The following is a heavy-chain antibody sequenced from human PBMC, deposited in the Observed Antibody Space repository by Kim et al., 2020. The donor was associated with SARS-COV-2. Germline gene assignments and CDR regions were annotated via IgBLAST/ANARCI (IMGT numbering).Heavy chain of an antibody. CDR1: GFTFRTYS. CDR3: ARYTSMDYYYGMDV. V-gene: IGHV3-21*01. CDR2: ISSTSTNT. Sequence: GGSLRLSCAASGFTFRTYSMNWVRQAPGKGLEWVSSISSTSTNTYYADSVKGRFTISRDNAKNTLSLQMNSLRAEDTALYYCARYTSMDYYYGMDVLGQG. J-gene: IGHJ6*02. D-gene: IGHD3-10*01.